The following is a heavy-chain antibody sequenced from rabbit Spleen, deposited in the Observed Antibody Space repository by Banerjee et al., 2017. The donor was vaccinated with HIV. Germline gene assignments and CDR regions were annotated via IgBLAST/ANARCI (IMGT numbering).Heavy chain of an antibody. D-gene: IGHD6-1*01. J-gene: IGHJ4*01. CDR2: INTSHGDT. V-gene: IGHV1S45*01. CDR1: GFSFSYTAV. Sequence: QEQLEESGGGLVKPEGSLTLTSKASGFSFSYTAVMCWVRQAPGKGLEWIACINTSHGDTVYANWAKGRFTISKTSSTTVTLQMTSLTAADTATFFCARTGYEGYGLNLWGQGTLVTVS. CDR3: ARTGYEGYGLNL.